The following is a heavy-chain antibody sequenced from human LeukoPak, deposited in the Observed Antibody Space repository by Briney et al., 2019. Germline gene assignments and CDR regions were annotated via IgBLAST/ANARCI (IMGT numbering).Heavy chain of an antibody. CDR3: ARDRNGPSINLSDGHKGLGYFDY. CDR1: GFTFSSYS. Sequence: PGGSLRLSCAASGFTFSSYSMNWVRQAPGKGLEWVSYISSSSSTIYYADSVKGRFTISRDNAKNSLYLQMNSLRAEDTAVYYCARDRNGPSINLSDGHKGLGYFDYRGQGTLVTVSS. CDR2: ISSSSSTI. V-gene: IGHV3-48*04. J-gene: IGHJ4*02. D-gene: IGHD5-24*01.